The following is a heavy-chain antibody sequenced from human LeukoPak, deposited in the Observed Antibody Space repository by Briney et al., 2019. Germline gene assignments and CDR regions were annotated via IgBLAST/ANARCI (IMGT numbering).Heavy chain of an antibody. D-gene: IGHD3-10*01. Sequence: GASVKVSCKVSGYTLTEFSMHWVRQAPGKGLEWMGGFDPEDGTTIYAQKFQGRVTMTEDTSTDTAYMELSSLTSEDAAIYYCTRGASMNRGLIIYYFDYWGQGTLVTVSS. CDR2: FDPEDGTT. CDR3: TRGASMNRGLIIYYFDY. V-gene: IGHV1-24*01. J-gene: IGHJ4*02. CDR1: GYTLTEFS.